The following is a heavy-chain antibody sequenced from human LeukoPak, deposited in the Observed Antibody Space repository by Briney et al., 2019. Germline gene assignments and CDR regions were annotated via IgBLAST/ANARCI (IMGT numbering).Heavy chain of an antibody. D-gene: IGHD3-10*01. Sequence: ASVKVSCKASGGTFSSYAISWVRQAPGQGLEWMGWINPNSGGTNYAQKFQGRVTMTRDTSISTAYMELSRLRSDDTAVYYCASHYYGSGDYFDYWGQGTLVTVSS. CDR3: ASHYYGSGDYFDY. J-gene: IGHJ4*02. CDR2: INPNSGGT. CDR1: GGTFSSYA. V-gene: IGHV1-2*02.